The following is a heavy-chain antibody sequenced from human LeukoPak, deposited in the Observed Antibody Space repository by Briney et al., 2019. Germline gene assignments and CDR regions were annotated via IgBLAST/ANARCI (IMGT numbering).Heavy chain of an antibody. D-gene: IGHD2-2*02. CDR1: GGSISSGSYY. CDR2: IYTSGST. CDR3: AREGVDIVVVPAAIRGDGRWWFDP. Sequence: PSETLSLTCTVSGGSISSGSYYWSWIRQPAGKGLEWIGRIYTSGSTNYNPSLKSRVTISVDTSKNQFSLKLSSVTAADTAVYYCAREGVDIVVVPAAIRGDGRWWFDPWGQGTLVTVSS. J-gene: IGHJ5*02. V-gene: IGHV4-61*02.